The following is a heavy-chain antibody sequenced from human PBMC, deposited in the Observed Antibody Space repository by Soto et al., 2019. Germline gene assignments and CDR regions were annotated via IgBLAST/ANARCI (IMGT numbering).Heavy chain of an antibody. V-gene: IGHV1-2*02. J-gene: IGHJ6*02. CDR2: INPKTGGT. Sequence: ASVKVSCKASGYTFTDYFMHWVRQAPGQGLEWMGWINPKTGGTNYLKRFQGRVTMTRDTSISTVYLELRRLRSDDTAVYYCAKNFRGSFPWSWGLDAWGQGTTVTVSS. D-gene: IGHD2-8*02. CDR3: AKNFRGSFPWSWGLDA. CDR1: GYTFTDYF.